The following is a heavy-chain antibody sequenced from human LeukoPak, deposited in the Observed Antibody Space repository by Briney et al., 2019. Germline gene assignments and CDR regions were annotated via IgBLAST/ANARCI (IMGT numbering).Heavy chain of an antibody. D-gene: IGHD6-19*01. Sequence: GESLKISCKGSGYSFTSYWIGWVRQMPGKGLEWMGIIYPGDSDTRYSPSFQGQVTISADKSTSTAYLQWSSLKASDTAMYYCATLQRGHSSGWYFDYWGQGTLVTVSS. CDR1: GYSFTSYW. V-gene: IGHV5-51*01. J-gene: IGHJ4*02. CDR3: ATLQRGHSSGWYFDY. CDR2: IYPGDSDT.